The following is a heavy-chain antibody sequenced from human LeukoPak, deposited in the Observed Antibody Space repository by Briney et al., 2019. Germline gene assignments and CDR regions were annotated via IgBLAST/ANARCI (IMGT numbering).Heavy chain of an antibody. CDR2: INQDGREK. Sequence: GGSLRLSCAASGFTFSSYWMSWVRQAPGKGLEWVANINQDGREKYYVDSVKGRFTISRDNAKNSLYLQMHNLRAEDTAVYYCAKNGEEFDYWGQGTLVTVSS. CDR3: AKNGEEFDY. V-gene: IGHV3-7*02. D-gene: IGHD4-17*01. J-gene: IGHJ4*02. CDR1: GFTFSSYW.